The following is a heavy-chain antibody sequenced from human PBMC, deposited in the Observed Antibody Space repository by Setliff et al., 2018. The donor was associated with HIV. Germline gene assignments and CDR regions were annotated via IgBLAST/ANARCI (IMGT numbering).Heavy chain of an antibody. V-gene: IGHV1-3*01. Sequence: ASVKVSCKASGYTFTDYAMHWVRQAPGQRLEWVGWINVVNGNIKYSQKFQGRVTIIRDTSASTAYMELSSLRSEDTAVYYCARARLTGTTVGLADYWGQGTLVTVSS. CDR1: GYTFTDYA. CDR3: ARARLTGTTVGLADY. CDR2: INVVNGNI. D-gene: IGHD1-7*01. J-gene: IGHJ4*02.